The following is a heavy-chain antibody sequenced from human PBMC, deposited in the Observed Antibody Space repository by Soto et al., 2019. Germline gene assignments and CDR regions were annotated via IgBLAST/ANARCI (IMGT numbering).Heavy chain of an antibody. D-gene: IGHD3-10*01. V-gene: IGHV3-23*01. Sequence: GGSLRLSCAASGFTFSSYAMSWVRQAPGKGLEWVSAIKGSGGSTYYADSVKGRFTISRDNSKNTLYLQMNSLRAEDTAEYYCAKDRDPQSYYVSGSPRERFDYWGQGTLVTVSS. CDR3: AKDRDPQSYYVSGSPRERFDY. CDR1: GFTFSSYA. J-gene: IGHJ4*02. CDR2: IKGSGGST.